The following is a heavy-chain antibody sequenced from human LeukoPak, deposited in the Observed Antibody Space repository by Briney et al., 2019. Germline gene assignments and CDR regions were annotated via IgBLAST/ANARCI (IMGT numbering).Heavy chain of an antibody. J-gene: IGHJ6*04. D-gene: IGHD7-27*01. CDR3: ARSATGRGMDV. V-gene: IGHV3-48*03. CDR2: ISSSGSTT. CDR1: GFTINTYD. Sequence: GGSLRLSCVASGFTINTYDINWVRQAPGRGLEWVSHISSSGSTTYYADSVKGRFTVSRDNAKSLLYLQMNSLRAEDTAVYYCARSATGRGMDVWGKGTTVTVSS.